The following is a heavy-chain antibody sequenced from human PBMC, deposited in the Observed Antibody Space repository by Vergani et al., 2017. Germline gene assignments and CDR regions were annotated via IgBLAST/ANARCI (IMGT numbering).Heavy chain of an antibody. CDR2: ISGSGGST. CDR3: AKEVSHSYGGNSGNY. CDR1: GFTFSSYA. D-gene: IGHD4-23*01. V-gene: IGHV3-23*01. Sequence: EVHLLESGGGLVQSGGSLRLSCAASGFTFSSYAMSWVRQAPGKGLEWVSAISGSGGSTYYADSVKGRFTISRDNSKNTLYLQMNSLRAEDTAVYYCAKEVSHSYGGNSGNYWGQGTLVTVSS. J-gene: IGHJ4*02.